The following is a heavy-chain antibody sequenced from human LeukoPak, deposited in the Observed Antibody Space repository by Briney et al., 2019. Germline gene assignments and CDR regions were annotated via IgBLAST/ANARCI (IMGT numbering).Heavy chain of an antibody. Sequence: GGSLRLSCAASGFTFNNYWMSWVRQAPGKGLEWVANLKEDGSEKYYVDSVKGRFTISRDNAKNSLYLQVHSLRAEDTAVYYCAKDGDDSIDYWGQGTLVTVSS. J-gene: IGHJ4*02. CDR2: LKEDGSEK. CDR3: AKDGDDSIDY. V-gene: IGHV3-7*01. CDR1: GFTFNNYW. D-gene: IGHD3-22*01.